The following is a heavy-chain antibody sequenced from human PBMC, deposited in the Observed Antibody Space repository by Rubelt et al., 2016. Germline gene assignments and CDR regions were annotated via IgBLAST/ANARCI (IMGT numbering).Heavy chain of an antibody. D-gene: IGHD3-22*01. Sequence: GKGLEWIGSIYYSGSTYYNPSLKSRVTISVDTSKNQFSLKLSSVTAADTAVYYCASSSYYYDSSGFAFDIWGQGTMVTVSS. CDR3: ASSSYYYDSSGFAFDI. J-gene: IGHJ3*02. CDR2: IYYSGST. V-gene: IGHV4-39*01.